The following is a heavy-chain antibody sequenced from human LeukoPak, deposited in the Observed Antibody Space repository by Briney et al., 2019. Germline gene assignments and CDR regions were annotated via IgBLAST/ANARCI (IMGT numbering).Heavy chain of an antibody. D-gene: IGHD1-26*01. Sequence: PGGSLRLSCAASGFTFSTYAMHWVRQAPGKGLEWVAVISYDGSSKYYADSVKGRFTISRDNSKNTLYLQMNSLRAEDTAVYYCANRGSYELYWGQGTLVTVSS. CDR1: GFTFSTYA. CDR2: ISYDGSSK. J-gene: IGHJ4*02. V-gene: IGHV3-30*04. CDR3: ANRGSYELY.